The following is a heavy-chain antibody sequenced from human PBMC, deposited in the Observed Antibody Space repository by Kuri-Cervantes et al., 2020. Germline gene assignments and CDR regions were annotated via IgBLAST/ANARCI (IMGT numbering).Heavy chain of an antibody. CDR1: GFTFSSYS. Sequence: GESLKISCAASGFTFSSYSMNWVRQAPGKGLEWVSSISSSSSYIYYADSVKGRFTISRDNAKNSLYLQMNSLRAEDTAVYYCAKTLGFPLLGRPFDYWGQGTLVTVSS. CDR3: AKTLGFPLLGRPFDY. V-gene: IGHV3-21*01. CDR2: ISSSSSYI. D-gene: IGHD7-27*01. J-gene: IGHJ4*02.